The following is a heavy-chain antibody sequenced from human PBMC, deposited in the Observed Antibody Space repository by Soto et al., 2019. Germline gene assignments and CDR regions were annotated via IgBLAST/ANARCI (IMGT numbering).Heavy chain of an antibody. J-gene: IGHJ4*02. CDR3: ARATYGDDSFDY. CDR1: GGSFSGYY. D-gene: IGHD4-17*01. CDR2: INHSGST. Sequence: QVQLQQWGAGLLKPSETLSLTCAVYGGSFSGYYWSWIRQPPGKGLEWVGEINHSGSTNYNPSLNNRVTISVDTSKNQFSLTLSSVTAADTAVYYCARATYGDDSFDYWGQGTLVTVSS. V-gene: IGHV4-34*01.